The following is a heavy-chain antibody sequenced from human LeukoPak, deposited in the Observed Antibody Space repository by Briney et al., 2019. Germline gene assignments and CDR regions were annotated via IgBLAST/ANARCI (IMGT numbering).Heavy chain of an antibody. D-gene: IGHD3-9*01. CDR1: GGSISSSNYY. J-gene: IGHJ4*02. CDR2: IYYSGNT. CDR3: ARGTDILTGYYNFDY. V-gene: IGHV4-39*01. Sequence: PSETLSLTCTVSGGSISSSNYYWGWVRQPPGKGLEWIGSIYYSGNTYYNPSLKSRVTISVDTSKNQFSLKLSSVTAADTAVYYCARGTDILTGYYNFDYWGQGTLVTVSS.